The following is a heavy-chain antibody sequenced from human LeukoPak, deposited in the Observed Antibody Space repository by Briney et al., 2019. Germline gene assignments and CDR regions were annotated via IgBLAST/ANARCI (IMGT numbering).Heavy chain of an antibody. D-gene: IGHD3-10*01. CDR3: ARTTMVRGTYYMDV. CDR2: IYYSGCT. Sequence: PSETLSLTCTVSGGSISSYYWGWIRQPPGKGLEWIGYIYYSGCTNYNPSVKSRVTISVDTSKNQFSLKMRSVTAADTAVYYCARTTMVRGTYYMDVWGKGTTVTISS. V-gene: IGHV4-59*12. J-gene: IGHJ6*03. CDR1: GGSISSYY.